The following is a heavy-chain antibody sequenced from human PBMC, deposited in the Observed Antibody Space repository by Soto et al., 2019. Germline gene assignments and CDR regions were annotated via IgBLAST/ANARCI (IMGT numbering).Heavy chain of an antibody. V-gene: IGHV4-30-2*01. CDR1: GGSISSDGNS. J-gene: IGHJ4*02. D-gene: IGHD6-6*01. Sequence: QLQLQESGSGLVKLSQTLSLTCAVSGGSISSDGNSWSWIRQPPGKGLEWIGYIYHSGSTYYNPSLKSRVTISVDRSKNQFSLKLSSVTAADTAVYYCAGGIAARPLGYWGQGTLVTVSS. CDR3: AGGIAARPLGY. CDR2: IYHSGST.